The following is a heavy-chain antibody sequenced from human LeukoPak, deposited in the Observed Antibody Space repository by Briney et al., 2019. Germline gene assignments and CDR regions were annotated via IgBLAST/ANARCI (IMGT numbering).Heavy chain of an antibody. V-gene: IGHV4-39*07. J-gene: IGHJ5*02. Sequence: SETLSLTCTVSGGSISSSSYYWGWIRQPPGKGLEWIGSIYYSGSTYYNPSLKSQVTISVDTSKNQFSLKLSSVTAADTAVYYCARDSPYYDFWSGYYNWFDPWGQGTLVTVSS. CDR3: ARDSPYYDFWSGYYNWFDP. CDR1: GGSISSSSYY. D-gene: IGHD3-3*01. CDR2: IYYSGST.